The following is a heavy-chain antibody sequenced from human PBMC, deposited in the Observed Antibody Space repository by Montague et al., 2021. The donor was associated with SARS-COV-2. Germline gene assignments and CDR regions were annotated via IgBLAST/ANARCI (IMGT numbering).Heavy chain of an antibody. D-gene: IGHD3-3*01. CDR2: INDRGSI. CDR1: GGSFSGYY. V-gene: IGHV4-34*01. Sequence: SETLSLTCAVYGGSFSGYYWTWIRQPPGKGLEWVGEINDRGSINYNPSFESRLTMSVDTSKNQFSLRLKSVSAADTAVYYCARGQVTIFGVLIMLPAAGAVDAWGQGTTVTVSS. J-gene: IGHJ3*01. CDR3: ARGQVTIFGVLIMLPAAGAVDA.